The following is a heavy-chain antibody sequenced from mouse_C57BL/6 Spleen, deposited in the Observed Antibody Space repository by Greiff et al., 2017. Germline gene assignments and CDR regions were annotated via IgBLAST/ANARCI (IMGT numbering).Heavy chain of an antibody. D-gene: IGHD4-1*01. V-gene: IGHV1-15*01. CDR3: TRKLGRPFAY. J-gene: IGHJ3*01. CDR1: GYTFTDYE. CDR2: IDPETGGT. Sequence: VQLQQSGAELVRPGASVTLSCKASGYTFTDYEMHWVKQTPVHGLEWIGAIDPETGGTAYNQKFKGKAILTADKSSSTAYMELRSLTSEDSAVYYCTRKLGRPFAYWGQGTLVTVSA.